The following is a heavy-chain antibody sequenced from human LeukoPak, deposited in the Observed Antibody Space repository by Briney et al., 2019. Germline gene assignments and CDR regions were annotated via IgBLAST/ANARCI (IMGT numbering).Heavy chain of an antibody. CDR1: GGTFSSYA. Sequence: SVKVSCKASGGTFSSYAISWVRQAPGQGLEWMGRIIPIFGTANYAQKFQGRVTINTDESTSTAYMGLSSLRSEDTAVYYCARDVSQIPTAMVKNAFDIWGQGTMVTVSS. D-gene: IGHD5-18*01. V-gene: IGHV1-69*05. J-gene: IGHJ3*02. CDR3: ARDVSQIPTAMVKNAFDI. CDR2: IIPIFGTA.